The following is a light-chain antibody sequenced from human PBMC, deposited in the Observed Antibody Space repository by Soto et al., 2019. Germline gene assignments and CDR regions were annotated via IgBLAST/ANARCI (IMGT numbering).Light chain of an antibody. CDR2: WAS. Sequence: DIVMTQSPDSLAMSLGEXTTINCKSSQSVLYSSDNKNYLAWYQQKPGQPPKLLIYWASTRESGVPDRFSGSGSGTDFTLTISYLQAEDVAVYYCQQYYSVPFTFGPGTKVDIK. CDR1: QSVLYSSDNKNY. CDR3: QQYYSVPFT. J-gene: IGKJ3*01. V-gene: IGKV4-1*01.